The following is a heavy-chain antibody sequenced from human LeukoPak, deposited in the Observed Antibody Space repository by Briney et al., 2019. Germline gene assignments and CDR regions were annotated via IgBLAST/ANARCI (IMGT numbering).Heavy chain of an antibody. CDR2: IRSKASGGAI. V-gene: IGHV3-49*04. J-gene: IGHJ4*02. CDR1: GFNFGNYA. Sequence: GGSLRLSCTASGFNFGNYAMSWVRQAPGKGLEWLGFIRSKASGGAIEYDPSVDGRFSISSDDSKSIAYLQIISLKTEDAATYFCTREVDGMSAYWGQGTLVTVSS. CDR3: TREVDGMSAY. D-gene: IGHD1-14*01.